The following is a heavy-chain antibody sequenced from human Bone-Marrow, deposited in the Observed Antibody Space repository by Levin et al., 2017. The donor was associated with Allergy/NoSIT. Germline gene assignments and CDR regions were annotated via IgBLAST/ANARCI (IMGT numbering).Heavy chain of an antibody. J-gene: IGHJ2*01. D-gene: IGHD2-2*02. CDR3: AKLSGLPGAILPLWYFDL. CDR1: GFTFDDYT. V-gene: IGHV3-9*01. Sequence: GGSLRLSCAASGFTFDDYTMHWVRQAPGKGLEWVSGISWNGDSTGYADSVKGRFTISRDNAKNSLYLQMNSLRPEDTAVYYCAKLSGLPGAILPLWYFDLWGRGTLVTVSS. CDR2: ISWNGDST.